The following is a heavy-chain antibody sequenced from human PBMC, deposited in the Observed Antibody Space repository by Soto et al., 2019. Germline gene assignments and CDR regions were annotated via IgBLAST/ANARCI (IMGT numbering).Heavy chain of an antibody. J-gene: IGHJ4*02. D-gene: IGHD3-3*01. Sequence: SLGLSCAPARFAFSSYSWHRVRQAPGKGLEWVAVISYDGSNKYYADSVKGRFTISRDNSKNTLYLQMNSLRAEDTAVYYCATVYYDFWSGYYGPGYWGQGT. CDR1: RFAFSSYS. V-gene: IGHV3-30*03. CDR2: ISYDGSNK. CDR3: ATVYYDFWSGYYGPGY.